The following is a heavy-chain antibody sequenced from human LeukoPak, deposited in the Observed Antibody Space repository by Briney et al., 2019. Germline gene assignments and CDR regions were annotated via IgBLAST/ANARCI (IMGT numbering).Heavy chain of an antibody. CDR2: IKQDGSEK. J-gene: IGHJ4*02. Sequence: GGSLRLSCAASGFTFSTYYMNWVRQAPGKGLEWVANIKQDGSEKYYVDSVKGRFTISKDNAKNSLYLQMNSLRAEDTAVYYCARAGDGYNSGSYWGQGTLVTVSS. CDR3: ARAGDGYNSGSY. V-gene: IGHV3-7*01. D-gene: IGHD5-24*01. CDR1: GFTFSTYY.